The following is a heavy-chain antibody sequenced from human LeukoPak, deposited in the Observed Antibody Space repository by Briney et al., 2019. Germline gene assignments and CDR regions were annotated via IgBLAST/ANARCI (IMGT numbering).Heavy chain of an antibody. CDR1: GFTFSSYA. V-gene: IGHV3-23*01. CDR2: ISGSGGST. Sequence: GGSLRLSCAASGFTFSSYAMSWVRQAPGKGLEWVSAISGSGGSTYYADSVKGRFTISRDNAKNSLYLQMNSLRAEDTAVYYCARDRAYYDFWSGYQYWGQGTLVTVSS. J-gene: IGHJ4*02. CDR3: ARDRAYYDFWSGYQY. D-gene: IGHD3-3*01.